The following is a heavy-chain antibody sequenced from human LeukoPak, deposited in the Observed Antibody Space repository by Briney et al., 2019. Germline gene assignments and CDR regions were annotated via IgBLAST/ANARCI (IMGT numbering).Heavy chain of an antibody. J-gene: IGHJ3*02. CDR1: GFTFSNYN. CDR2: ITSDGRYK. Sequence: GGPLRLSCAASGFTFSNYNMNWVRQAPGKSLEWVSSITSDGRYKYYVDSVRGRFTISRDNAKNSLYLQMNSLRAEDTAVYYCARGDPDISFGVAGEAFDIWGQGTMVTVSS. V-gene: IGHV3-21*01. CDR3: ARGDPDISFGVAGEAFDI. D-gene: IGHD3-3*01.